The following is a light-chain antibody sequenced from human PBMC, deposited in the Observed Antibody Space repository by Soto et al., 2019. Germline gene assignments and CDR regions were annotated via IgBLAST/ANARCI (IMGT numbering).Light chain of an antibody. Sequence: EIVLTQSPVTLSLSPGERATLSCRASQSVTNSLDWYQQKPGLAPRLLVDDASNRATGIPTRFSGSGSGPDFTLTISNLEPEEFAVYYCQQHIRWPLIFGGGTKLEIK. CDR1: QSVTNS. V-gene: IGKV3-11*01. J-gene: IGKJ4*01. CDR2: DAS. CDR3: QQHIRWPLI.